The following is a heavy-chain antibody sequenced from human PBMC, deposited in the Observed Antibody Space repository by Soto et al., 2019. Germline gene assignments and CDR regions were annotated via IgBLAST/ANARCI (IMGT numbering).Heavy chain of an antibody. CDR1: GYTFISYY. J-gene: IGHJ5*02. CDR2: INPRGGST. D-gene: IGHD2-2*01. CDR3: ARALPSSSSLGWMGP. Sequence: ASVKVSCKASGYTFISYYMHWVRQAPGQGLEWLGIINPRGGSTTFAQKFQGRVTMTTDTSTTTVYMELSGLRSEDTALYYCARALPSSSSLGWMGPWGQGTLVTVSS. V-gene: IGHV1-46*01.